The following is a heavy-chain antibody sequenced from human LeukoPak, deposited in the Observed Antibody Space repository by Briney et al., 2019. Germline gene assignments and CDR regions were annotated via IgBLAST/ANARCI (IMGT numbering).Heavy chain of an antibody. V-gene: IGHV4-61*01. CDR3: ARVRVGATFDD. CDR2: IYYSGGT. CDR1: GGSVSSGSYY. Sequence: SETLSLTCTVSGGSVSSGSYYWSWIRQPPGKGLEWIGYIYYSGGTNYNPSLKSRVTISVDTSKNQFSLNLTSVTAADTAVYSCARVRVGATFDDWGQGTLVTVSS. D-gene: IGHD1-26*01. J-gene: IGHJ4*02.